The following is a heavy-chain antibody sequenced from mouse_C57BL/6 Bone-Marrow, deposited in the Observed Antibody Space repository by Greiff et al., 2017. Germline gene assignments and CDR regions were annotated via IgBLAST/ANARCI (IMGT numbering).Heavy chain of an antibody. Sequence: VQLQQSGAELVRPGASVKLSCTASGFNIKDYYMHWVKQRPQQGLEWIGRIDPEAGDTEYAPKFQGKATMTADTSSNTAYLQRSSLTSEDTAVYYCTTCYGNYAGFAYWGQGTLVTVSA. CDR3: TTCYGNYAGFAY. CDR2: IDPEAGDT. D-gene: IGHD2-1*01. V-gene: IGHV14-1*01. J-gene: IGHJ3*01. CDR1: GFNIKDYY.